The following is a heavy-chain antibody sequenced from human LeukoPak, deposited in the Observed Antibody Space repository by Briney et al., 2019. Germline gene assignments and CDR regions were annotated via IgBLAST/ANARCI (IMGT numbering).Heavy chain of an antibody. Sequence: VSVKVSCKVSGYTLTELSMHWVRQAPGKGLEWMGGFDPEDGETIYAQKFQGRVTMTEDTSTDTAYMELSSLRSEDTAVYYCATGGPAAIWFDPWGQGTLVTVSS. J-gene: IGHJ5*02. D-gene: IGHD2-2*01. CDR3: ATGGPAAIWFDP. CDR1: GYTLTELS. V-gene: IGHV1-24*01. CDR2: FDPEDGET.